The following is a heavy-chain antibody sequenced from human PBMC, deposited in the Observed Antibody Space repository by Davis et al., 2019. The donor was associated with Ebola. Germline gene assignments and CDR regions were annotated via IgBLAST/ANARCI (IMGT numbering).Heavy chain of an antibody. J-gene: IGHJ5*02. V-gene: IGHV1-46*01. Sequence: ASVKVSCKASGYTFTSYYMHWVRQAPGQGLEWMGIINPSGGSTSYAQKFQGRVTMTEDTSTDTAYMELSSLRSEDTAVYYCAIAGFGGVIATWGQETLVTVSS. CDR3: AIAGFGGVIAT. CDR2: INPSGGST. D-gene: IGHD3-16*02. CDR1: GYTFTSYY.